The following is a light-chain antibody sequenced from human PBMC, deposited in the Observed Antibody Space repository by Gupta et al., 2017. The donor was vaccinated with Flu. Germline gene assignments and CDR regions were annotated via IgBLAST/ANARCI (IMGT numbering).Light chain of an antibody. V-gene: IGLV2-14*01. CDR1: SSDVGGYDY. CDR3: SAYTSSTLVVV. Sequence: QSALTQPASVSGSPGQSLTISCPGTSSDVGGYDYVSWYQQHPGKAPKLMIYDVTNRPSGVSNRFSGSKSGNTASLTISGLQAEDEADYYCSAYTSSTLVVVFGGGTKLTVL. J-gene: IGLJ2*01. CDR2: DVT.